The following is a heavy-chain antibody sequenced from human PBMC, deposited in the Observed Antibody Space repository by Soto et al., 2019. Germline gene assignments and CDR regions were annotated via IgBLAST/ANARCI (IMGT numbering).Heavy chain of an antibody. CDR3: ARETKADCSGGSCYQAVFDP. Sequence: SETLSLTCAVSGGSISSGGYSWSWIRQPPGKGLEWIGYIYHSGSTYYNPSLKSRVTISVDRSKNQFSLKLSSVTAADTAVYYCARETKADCSGGSCYQAVFDPWGQGSLVTVSS. V-gene: IGHV4-30-2*01. D-gene: IGHD2-15*01. CDR2: IYHSGST. CDR1: GGSISSGGYS. J-gene: IGHJ5*02.